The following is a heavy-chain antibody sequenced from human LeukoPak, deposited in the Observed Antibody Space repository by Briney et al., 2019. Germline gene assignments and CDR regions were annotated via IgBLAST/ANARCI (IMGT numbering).Heavy chain of an antibody. D-gene: IGHD4-17*01. Sequence: ASVKVSCKASGYSFTSYGFSWVRQAPGQGLEWMGWISAYNGKTNYARNLQGRVTMTRDTSTSTAHMELRSLRSDDTAVYYCARDSEGIGDSGFFDYWGQGTLVTVSS. CDR3: ARDSEGIGDSGFFDY. CDR1: GYSFTSYG. J-gene: IGHJ4*02. V-gene: IGHV1-18*04. CDR2: ISAYNGKT.